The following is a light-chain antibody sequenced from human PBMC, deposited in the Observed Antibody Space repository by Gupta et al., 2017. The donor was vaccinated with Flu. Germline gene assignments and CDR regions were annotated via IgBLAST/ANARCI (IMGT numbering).Light chain of an antibody. V-gene: IGKV1-9*01. CDR3: QQLDTYPPST. CDR1: QAISSY. Sequence: DIQLTQSPSFLSASVGDRVTITCRASQAISSYFAWYQQKPGKAPELLIYGASTLRSGVPSRFSGRGSGTEFTLIISSLQPEDFATYYCQQLDTYPPSTFGRGTRVEMK. J-gene: IGKJ5*01. CDR2: GAS.